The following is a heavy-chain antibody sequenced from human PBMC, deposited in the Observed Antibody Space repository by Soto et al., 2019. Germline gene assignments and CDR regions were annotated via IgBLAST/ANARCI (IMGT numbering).Heavy chain of an antibody. J-gene: IGHJ6*02. D-gene: IGHD3-3*01. CDR2: IYYSGST. Sequence: SETLSLTCTVSGGSISGGGYYWSWIRQHPGKGLEWIGYIYYSGSTYYNPSLKSRVTISVDTSKNQFSLKLGSVIAADTAVYYCARGLLRLLEDVWGQGTTVTVSS. CDR3: ARGLLRLLEDV. CDR1: GGSISGGGYY. V-gene: IGHV4-31*03.